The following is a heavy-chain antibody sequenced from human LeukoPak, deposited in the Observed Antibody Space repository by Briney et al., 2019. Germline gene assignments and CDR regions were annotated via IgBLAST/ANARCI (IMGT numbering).Heavy chain of an antibody. J-gene: IGHJ5*02. Sequence: GGSLRLSCAASGFTFSSYARHWVRQAPGKGLEYVSAISSNGGSTYYANSVKGRFTISRDNSKNTLYLQMGSLRAEDMAVYYCARDPSPEYCSSTSCYFRGNWFDPWGQGTLVTVSS. D-gene: IGHD2-2*01. V-gene: IGHV3-64*01. CDR2: ISSNGGST. CDR3: ARDPSPEYCSSTSCYFRGNWFDP. CDR1: GFTFSSYA.